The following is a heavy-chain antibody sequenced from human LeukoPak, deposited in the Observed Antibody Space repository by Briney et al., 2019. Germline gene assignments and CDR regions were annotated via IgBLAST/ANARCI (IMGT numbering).Heavy chain of an antibody. CDR2: ISGSGGST. CDR1: GFTFSSYA. D-gene: IGHD6-13*01. Sequence: PGGSLRLSCAASGFTFSSYAMSWGSQAPGKRLGWVSAISGSGGSTYYADPVKGRFTISGDNSKNTLYLQMNSLRAEDTAVYYCAKTRASSWFRNAEYFQHWGQGTLVTVSS. CDR3: AKTRASSWFRNAEYFQH. J-gene: IGHJ1*01. V-gene: IGHV3-23*01.